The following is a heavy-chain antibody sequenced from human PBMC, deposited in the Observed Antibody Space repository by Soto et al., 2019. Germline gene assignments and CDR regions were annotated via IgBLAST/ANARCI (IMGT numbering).Heavy chain of an antibody. Sequence: EVQLLEAGGNLIQPGGSLRLSCAASGFTFSSYAMSWVRQAPGQGLEWLSAISGPGATIYYADSVKGRFTISRDNSKNTLYLQMNSLTPEDTVVYYCAKMLTMVRGVTGLRDFDFWGQGTLVTVSS. D-gene: IGHD3-10*01. J-gene: IGHJ4*02. CDR3: AKMLTMVRGVTGLRDFDF. V-gene: IGHV3-23*01. CDR2: ISGPGATI. CDR1: GFTFSSYA.